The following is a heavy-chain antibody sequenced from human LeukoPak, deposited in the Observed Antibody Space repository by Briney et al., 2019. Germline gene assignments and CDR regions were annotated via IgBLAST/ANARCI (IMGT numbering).Heavy chain of an antibody. D-gene: IGHD3-10*02. J-gene: IGHJ6*04. CDR3: AELGITMIGGV. CDR1: GFTVSSDY. V-gene: IGHV3-48*03. Sequence: GGSLRLSCAASGFTVSSDYMSWVRQAPGKGLEWVSYISSSGSTIYYADSVKGRFTISRDNAKNSLYLQMNSLRAEDTAVYYCAELGITMIGGVWGKGTTVTISS. CDR2: ISSSGSTI.